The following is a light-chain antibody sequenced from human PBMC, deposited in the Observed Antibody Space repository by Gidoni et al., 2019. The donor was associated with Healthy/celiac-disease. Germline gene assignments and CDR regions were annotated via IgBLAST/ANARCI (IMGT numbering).Light chain of an antibody. Sequence: DIQMTQSPSSLSASVGDRVTITCRASQSISSYLNWYQQKPGKAPKLLIYAASSLQSGVPSRFSGSGSGTDFTLTISSLQPEDFATYYSQQSYSTLRTFXQXTKVEIK. CDR3: QQSYSTLRT. CDR1: QSISSY. V-gene: IGKV1-39*01. J-gene: IGKJ1*01. CDR2: AAS.